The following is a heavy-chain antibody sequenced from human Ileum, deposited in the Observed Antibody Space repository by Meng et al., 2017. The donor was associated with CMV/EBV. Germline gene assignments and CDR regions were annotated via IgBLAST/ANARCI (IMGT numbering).Heavy chain of an antibody. CDR3: AADISTAWFYY. CDR1: GDSIISGGQF. V-gene: IGHV4-39*07. Sequence: LLQGSGPGLVKPSESLSLTCTVSGDSIISGGQFWGWIRQAPGKGLEWIATVHYTETTHYNPSLRSRITISVDTAKNQISLKVSSLTAADTAIYYCAADISTAWFYYWGQGSLVTVSS. CDR2: VHYTETT. D-gene: IGHD2-2*01. J-gene: IGHJ4*02.